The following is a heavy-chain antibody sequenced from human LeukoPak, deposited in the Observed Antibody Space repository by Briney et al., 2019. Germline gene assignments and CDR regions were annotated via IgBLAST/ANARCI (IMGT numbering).Heavy chain of an antibody. J-gene: IGHJ6*04. D-gene: IGHD5-12*01. CDR3: ARDRGYSGHDIDGMDV. CDR1: GFTVSSNY. V-gene: IGHV3-53*01. Sequence: GGSLRLSCAASGFTVSSNYMSWVRQAPGKGLEWVSVIYSGGSTYYADSVKGRFTISRDNSKNTLYLQMNSLRAEDTAVYYCARDRGYSGHDIDGMDVWGKGTTVTVSS. CDR2: IYSGGST.